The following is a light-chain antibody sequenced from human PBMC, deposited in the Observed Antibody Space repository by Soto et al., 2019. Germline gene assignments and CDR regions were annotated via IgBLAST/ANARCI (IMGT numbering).Light chain of an antibody. CDR1: SSDVGAYNH. CDR3: SSYAGSNMVV. CDR2: EVN. V-gene: IGLV2-14*03. Sequence: QSALTQPASVSGSPGQSITISCTGTSSDVGAYNHVSWYQQHPGKVPKVMIYEVNNRPSGVSNRFSASKSGNTASLTVSGLQAEDEADYYCSSYAGSNMVVFGGGTKLTVL. J-gene: IGLJ2*01.